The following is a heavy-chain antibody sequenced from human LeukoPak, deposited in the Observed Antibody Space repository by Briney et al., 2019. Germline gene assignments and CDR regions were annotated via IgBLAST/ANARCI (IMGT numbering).Heavy chain of an antibody. V-gene: IGHV1-2*02. D-gene: IGHD3-10*01. CDR3: ERDLDYYVSGSFFNI. J-gene: IGHJ3*02. Sequence: ASVKVSCKASRYTFTAYSMHWVRQAPGQGLEWMGWINPNSGGTNYAQKFQGRVTMTRDTSITTAYMELSRLRSDDTAVYYCERDLDYYVSGSFFNIWGQGTMVTVSS. CDR2: INPNSGGT. CDR1: RYTFTAYS.